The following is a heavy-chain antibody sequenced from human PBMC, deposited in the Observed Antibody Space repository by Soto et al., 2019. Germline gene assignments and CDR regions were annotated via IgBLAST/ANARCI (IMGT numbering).Heavy chain of an antibody. J-gene: IGHJ6*02. CDR2: TYTDGST. Sequence: EVQLMETGGGLVQPGGSLRLSCAASGFTVGSDFMTWVRQAPGKGLEWISLTYTDGSTYYTDSVKGRFTFSRDDSKNTVYLQMNSLRGEDTAVYYCARGPPVTTDYGLDVWGQGTTVTVSS. CDR3: ARGPPVTTDYGLDV. CDR1: GFTVGSDF. V-gene: IGHV3-53*02. D-gene: IGHD4-17*01.